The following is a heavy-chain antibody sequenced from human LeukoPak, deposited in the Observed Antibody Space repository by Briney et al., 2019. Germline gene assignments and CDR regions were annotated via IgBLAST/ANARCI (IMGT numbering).Heavy chain of an antibody. Sequence: SSETLSLTCAVYGGSFSGYYWSWIRQPPGKGLEWIGEINHSGSTNYNPSLKSRVTISADTFKNQFSLKLSSVTAADTAVYYCARGPYYYDSSGYRGPLAEGFFDYRGQGNLVTVSS. CDR3: ARGPYYYDSSGYRGPLAEGFFDY. V-gene: IGHV4-34*01. CDR1: GGSFSGYY. D-gene: IGHD3-22*01. J-gene: IGHJ4*02. CDR2: INHSGST.